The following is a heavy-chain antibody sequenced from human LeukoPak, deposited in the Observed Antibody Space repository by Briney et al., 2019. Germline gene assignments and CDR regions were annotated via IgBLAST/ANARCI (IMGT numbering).Heavy chain of an antibody. D-gene: IGHD3-10*01. CDR1: GLTFSSYG. J-gene: IGHJ4*02. CDR2: VSDNGDRT. Sequence: QAGGSLRLSCAASGLTFSSYGMNWVRQAPGKGLEWVSAVSDNGDRTYYADSVKGRFTISRDNSKNTLYLQMNSLRAEDTAVYYCAKDLILWFGEFDYWGQGTLVTVSS. CDR3: AKDLILWFGEFDY. V-gene: IGHV3-23*01.